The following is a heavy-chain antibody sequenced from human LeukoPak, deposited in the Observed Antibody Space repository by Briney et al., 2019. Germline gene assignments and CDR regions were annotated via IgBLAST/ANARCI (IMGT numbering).Heavy chain of an antibody. V-gene: IGHV3-7*01. J-gene: IGHJ5*02. CDR3: ARDELRNWFDP. Sequence: GGSLRLSCAASGFTFSSYWMSWVRQAPGRGLEWVANIKQDGSEKYYVDSVKGRFTISRDNAKNSLYLQMDSLRAEDTAVYYCARDELRNWFDPWGQGTLVTVSS. CDR2: IKQDGSEK. D-gene: IGHD3-10*01. CDR1: GFTFSSYW.